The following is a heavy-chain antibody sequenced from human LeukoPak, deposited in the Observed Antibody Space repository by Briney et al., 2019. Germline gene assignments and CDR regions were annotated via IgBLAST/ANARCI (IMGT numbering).Heavy chain of an antibody. Sequence: ASVKVSCKTSGYIFTGYYIHWVRQAPGQGLEWLGWISPNKGGTNSAHKFQGRVTLTRDASISTAYMELSRLRSDDTAVYYCAVSPERGYNYGYSYWGQGTLVTVSS. CDR2: ISPNKGGT. CDR1: GYIFTGYY. V-gene: IGHV1-2*07. D-gene: IGHD5-18*01. J-gene: IGHJ4*02. CDR3: AVSPERGYNYGYSY.